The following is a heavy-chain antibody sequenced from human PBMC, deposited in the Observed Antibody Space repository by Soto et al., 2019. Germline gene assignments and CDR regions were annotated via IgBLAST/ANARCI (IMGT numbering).Heavy chain of an antibody. D-gene: IGHD1-7*01. J-gene: IGHJ3*02. CDR2: VYPGDSDT. Sequence: PGESLKISCQGSGYYFSDYWIGWVRQMPGRGLEWMGIVYPGDSDTRYSPSFQGQVTISADKSISTAYLQWSSLKASDTAMYYCARSLRLELHDAFDIWGQGTMVTVSS. CDR1: GYYFSDYW. CDR3: ARSLRLELHDAFDI. V-gene: IGHV5-51*01.